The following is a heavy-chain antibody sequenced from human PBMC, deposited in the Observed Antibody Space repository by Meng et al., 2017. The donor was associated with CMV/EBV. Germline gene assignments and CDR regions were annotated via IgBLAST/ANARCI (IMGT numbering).Heavy chain of an antibody. CDR1: GGSISSSSYY. CDR2: IYYSGST. V-gene: IGHV4-39*07. Sequence: QRHVKESGPGLVSPSVTLSLTCTVSGGSISSSSYYWGWIRQPPGKGLEWIGSIYYSGSTYYNPSLKSRVTISVDTSKNQFSLKLSSVTAADTAVYYCARDSRSRIVGATVGGFDYWGQGTLVTVSS. J-gene: IGHJ4*02. CDR3: ARDSRSRIVGATVGGFDY. D-gene: IGHD1-26*01.